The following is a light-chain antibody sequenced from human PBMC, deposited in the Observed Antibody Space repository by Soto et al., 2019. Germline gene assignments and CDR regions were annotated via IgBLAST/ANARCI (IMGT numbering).Light chain of an antibody. CDR2: GAS. J-gene: IGKJ5*01. CDR1: QSVSSTY. V-gene: IGKV3-20*01. Sequence: LVTQSRGTLSLSPGERATLSCMASQSVSSTYVAWYQQTPGQAPSLIIYGASSRPTGIPDRFSGSGSGTDFTLTISRLAPEDFAVYYCQQYGRSSTFGQGTRLEIK. CDR3: QQYGRSST.